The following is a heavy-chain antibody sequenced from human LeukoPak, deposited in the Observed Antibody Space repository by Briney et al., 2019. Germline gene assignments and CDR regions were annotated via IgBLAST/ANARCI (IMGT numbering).Heavy chain of an antibody. CDR1: GGSISSYY. J-gene: IGHJ4*02. D-gene: IGHD3-22*01. Sequence: PSETLSLTCTVSGGSISSYYWSWIRQPPGKGLEWIGEINHSGSTNYNPSLKSQVTISVDTSKNQFSLKLSSVTAADTAVYYCARIGVVTGSLGSWGQGTLVTVSS. CDR3: ARIGVVTGSLGS. V-gene: IGHV4-34*01. CDR2: INHSGST.